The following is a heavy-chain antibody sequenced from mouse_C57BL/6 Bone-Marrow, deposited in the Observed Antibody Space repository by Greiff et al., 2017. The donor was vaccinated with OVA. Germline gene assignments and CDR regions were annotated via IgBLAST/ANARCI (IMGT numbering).Heavy chain of an antibody. J-gene: IGHJ2*01. CDR1: GYTFTTYP. V-gene: IGHV1-47*01. Sequence: QVQLKESGAELVKPGASVKMSCKASGYTFTTYPIEWMKQNHGKSLEWIGNFHPYNDDTKYNEKFKGKATLTVEKSSSTVYLELSRLTSDDSAVYYCARRDDGYYGFDYWGQGTTLTVSS. D-gene: IGHD2-3*01. CDR3: ARRDDGYYGFDY. CDR2: FHPYNDDT.